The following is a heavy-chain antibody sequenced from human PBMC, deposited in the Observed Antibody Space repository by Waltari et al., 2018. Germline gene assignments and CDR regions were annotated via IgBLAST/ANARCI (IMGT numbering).Heavy chain of an antibody. D-gene: IGHD2-21*02. V-gene: IGHV4-61*02. CDR1: GGSISSGSYY. J-gene: IGHJ3*02. CDR2: IYTSGST. CDR3: ARAVTAIDAFDI. Sequence: QVQLQESGPGLVKPSQTLSLTCTVSGGSISSGSYYWSWIRQPAGKGLEWIGRIYTSGSTNYNPSRKSRFTISVDTSKNQFSLKLSSVTAADTAVYYCARAVTAIDAFDIWGQGTMVTVSS.